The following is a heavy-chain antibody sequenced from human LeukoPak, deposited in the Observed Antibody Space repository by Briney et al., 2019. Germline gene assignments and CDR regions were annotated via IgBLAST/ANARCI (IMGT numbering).Heavy chain of an antibody. V-gene: IGHV3-13*01. CDR3: ARGPKIYGSGSLLFDY. D-gene: IGHD3-10*01. CDR1: GFTFSSYD. CDR2: IGTAGDT. J-gene: IGHJ4*02. Sequence: GGSLRPSCAASGFTFSSYDMHWVRQATGKGLEWVSAIGTAGDTYYPGSVKGRFTISRENAKNSLYLQMNSLRAGDTAVYYCARGPKIYGSGSLLFDYWGQGTLVTVSS.